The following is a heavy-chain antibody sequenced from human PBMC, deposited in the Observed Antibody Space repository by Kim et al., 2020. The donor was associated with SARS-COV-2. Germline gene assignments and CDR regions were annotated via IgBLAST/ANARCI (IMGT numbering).Heavy chain of an antibody. Sequence: GGSLRLSCAASGFTFSSYTMNWVRQAPGKGLEWVSSITSSSSYIYNADSVKGRFTISRDNARNSLYLQMDSLRAEDTAVYSCARSLGGYSDYWGQGTPVTVSS. D-gene: IGHD5-12*01. V-gene: IGHV3-21*01. CDR3: ARSLGGYSDY. CDR2: ITSSSSYI. CDR1: GFTFSSYT. J-gene: IGHJ4*02.